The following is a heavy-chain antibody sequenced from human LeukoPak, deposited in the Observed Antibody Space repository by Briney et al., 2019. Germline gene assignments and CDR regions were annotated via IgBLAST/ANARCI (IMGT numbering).Heavy chain of an antibody. V-gene: IGHV3-30*18. D-gene: IGHD3-9*01. CDR3: AKGFTIFDY. Sequence: TGGSLRLSCAASGFTFSSYGMHWVRQAPGKGLEWVAVISYDGSNKYYADSVKGRFTISRDNSKNTLYLQMNSLRAEETAVYYCAKGFTIFDYWGQGTLVTVSS. CDR2: ISYDGSNK. CDR1: GFTFSSYG. J-gene: IGHJ4*02.